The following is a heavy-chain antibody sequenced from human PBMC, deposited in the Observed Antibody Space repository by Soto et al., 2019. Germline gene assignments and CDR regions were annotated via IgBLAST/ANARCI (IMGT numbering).Heavy chain of an antibody. J-gene: IGHJ4*01. CDR1: GGSISSYY. D-gene: IGHD2-21*01. CDR3: ARFRRGEHFDY. CDR2: IYYSGST. Sequence: SETLSLTCTVSGGSISSYYWSWIRQPPGKGLEWIGYIYYSGSTNYNPSLKSRVTISVDTSKNQFSLKLNSVTAADTAVYYCARFRRGEHFDYWGHGTLVTVSS. V-gene: IGHV4-59*01.